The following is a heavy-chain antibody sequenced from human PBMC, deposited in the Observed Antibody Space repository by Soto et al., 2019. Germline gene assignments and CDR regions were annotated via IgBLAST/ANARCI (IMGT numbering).Heavy chain of an antibody. V-gene: IGHV4-4*07. CDR2: IYATGTT. J-gene: IGHJ5*02. CDR1: GASISGFY. D-gene: IGHD1-1*01. CDR3: VRDGTKTLRDWFDP. Sequence: QVQLQESGPGLVKPSETLSLTCTVSGASISGFYWSWIRKSAGKGLEWIGRIYATGTTDYNPSLKSRVMMVVDTSKKQFSLKLRSVTAADTAVYYCVRDGTKTLRDWFDPWGQGISVTVSS.